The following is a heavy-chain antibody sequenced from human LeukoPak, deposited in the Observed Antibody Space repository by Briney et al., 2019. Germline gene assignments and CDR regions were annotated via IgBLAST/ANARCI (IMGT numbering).Heavy chain of an antibody. CDR1: GGTFSSYA. V-gene: IGHV1-69*06. D-gene: IGHD3-10*01. CDR3: AGGLTTGYGSYY. Sequence: ASVKVSCKASGGTFSSYAISWVRQAPGQGLEWMGGIIPIFGTANYAQKFQGRVTITADKSTSTAYMELSSLRSEDTAVYYCAGGLTTGYGSYYWGQGTLVTVSS. CDR2: IIPIFGTA. J-gene: IGHJ4*02.